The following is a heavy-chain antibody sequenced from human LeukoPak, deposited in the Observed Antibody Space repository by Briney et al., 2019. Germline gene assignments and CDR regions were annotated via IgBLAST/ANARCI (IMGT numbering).Heavy chain of an antibody. CDR3: ARKGITMVRGALYNWFDP. D-gene: IGHD3-10*01. V-gene: IGHV7-4-1*02. CDR1: GYTFTSYA. CDR2: ININTGNP. J-gene: IGHJ5*02. Sequence: ASVKVSCKASGYTFTSYAMSWVRQAPGQGLEWKGWININTGNPTYAQGFTGRFVFSLDTSVSTAYLQISSLKAEDTAVYYCARKGITMVRGALYNWFDPWGQGTLVTVSS.